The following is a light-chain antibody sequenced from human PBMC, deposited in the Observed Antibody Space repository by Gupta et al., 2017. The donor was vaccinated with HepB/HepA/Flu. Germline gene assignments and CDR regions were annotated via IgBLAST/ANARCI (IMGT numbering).Light chain of an antibody. J-gene: IGKJ1*01. V-gene: IGKV2-30*01. CDR1: QSLLYSDGSTY. CDR2: KIS. CDR3: MQGTRWPWT. Sequence: DVVLTQSPLSLPVTLGQPASIFCRSNQSLLYSDGSTYLNWFQQRPGQSPRRLSYKISKRDSGVPDRFSGSGSGTDFTLNISRVEADDVGVYYCMQGTRWPWTFGQGTKVDIK.